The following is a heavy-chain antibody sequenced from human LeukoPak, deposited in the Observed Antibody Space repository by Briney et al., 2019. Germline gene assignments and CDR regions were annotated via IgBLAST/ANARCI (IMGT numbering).Heavy chain of an antibody. Sequence: SETLSLTRAVYGGSFSGYYWSWIRQPPGKGLEWIGEINHSGSTNYNPSLKSRVTISVDTSKNQFSLKLSSVTAADTAVYYCAVTFIAAAGDDAFDIWGQGTMVTVSS. CDR1: GGSFSGYY. J-gene: IGHJ3*02. CDR3: AVTFIAAAGDDAFDI. V-gene: IGHV4-34*01. CDR2: INHSGST. D-gene: IGHD6-13*01.